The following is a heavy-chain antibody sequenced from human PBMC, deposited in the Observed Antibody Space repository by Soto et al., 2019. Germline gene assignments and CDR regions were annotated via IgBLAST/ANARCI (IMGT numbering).Heavy chain of an antibody. Sequence: QVQLVESGGGVVQPERSLRLSCAAAGSTFTNYAVHWVRQAPGKGLEWVAVISSDGSHQYYAESVRGRFTISRDNFKNTVSLQVNSLRPEDTAVYYCARAHCTATRCYLYHYGCDVWGQGTTVTVSS. CDR2: ISSDGSHQ. V-gene: IGHV3-30*04. CDR1: GSTFTNYA. D-gene: IGHD2-8*02. CDR3: ARAHCTATRCYLYHYGCDV. J-gene: IGHJ6*02.